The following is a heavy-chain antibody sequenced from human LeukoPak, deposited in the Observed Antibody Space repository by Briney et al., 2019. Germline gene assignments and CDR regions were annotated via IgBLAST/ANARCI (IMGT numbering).Heavy chain of an antibody. CDR1: GYTLTSYG. Sequence: ASVKVSCKASGYTLTSYGISWVRQAPGQGLERMGCISAYYGKPNYAQKVQGRVTMTTDTTTSTAYMELRSLRSDDTAVYYCARDADIEVGYSSSSSSDYWGQGTLVTVSS. CDR3: ARDADIEVGYSSSSSSDY. V-gene: IGHV1-18*01. D-gene: IGHD6-6*01. J-gene: IGHJ4*02. CDR2: ISAYYGKP.